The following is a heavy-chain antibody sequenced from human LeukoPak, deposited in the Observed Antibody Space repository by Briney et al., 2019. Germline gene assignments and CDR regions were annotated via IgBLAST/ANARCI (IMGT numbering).Heavy chain of an antibody. CDR2: IYYSGST. V-gene: IGHV4-59*08. CDR3: ARHRTTVVAYYGMDV. Sequence: SETLSLTCTVSGGSISSYYWSWIRQPPGKGLEWIGYIYYSGSTNYNPSLKSRVTISVDTSKNQFSLKLSSVTAADTAVYYCARHRTTVVAYYGMDVWGQGTTVTVSS. J-gene: IGHJ6*02. D-gene: IGHD4-17*01. CDR1: GGSISSYY.